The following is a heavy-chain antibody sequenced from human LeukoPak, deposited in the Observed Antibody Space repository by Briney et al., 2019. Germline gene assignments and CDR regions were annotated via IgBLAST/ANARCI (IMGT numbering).Heavy chain of an antibody. CDR1: GGSISSSSYY. CDR3: ASRPLYSNHMFVGHWPYSTGGAFDI. D-gene: IGHD4-11*01. J-gene: IGHJ3*02. CDR2: IYYSGST. Sequence: PSETLSLTCTVSGGSISSSSYYWGWIREPPGKGLEWIGSIYYSGSTYYNPPLKSPVTISVDTSKNQLSLKLSSVTAADTAVYYCASRPLYSNHMFVGHWPYSTGGAFDIWGQGTMVTVSS. V-gene: IGHV4-39*01.